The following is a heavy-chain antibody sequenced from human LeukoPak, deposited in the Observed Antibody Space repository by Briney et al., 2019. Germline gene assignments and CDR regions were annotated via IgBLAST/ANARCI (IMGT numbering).Heavy chain of an antibody. J-gene: IGHJ4*02. Sequence: PGGSLRLSCAASGFTFSSHWMSWVRQAPGKGLEWVANIKEDGSEKYYVDSVKGRFTISRDNAKNSLYLQMNSLRVEDTAVYYCARDRWGIVVVPAAFNFDFWGQGTLVTVSS. CDR2: IKEDGSEK. CDR1: GFTFSSHW. D-gene: IGHD2-2*01. CDR3: ARDRWGIVVVPAAFNFDF. V-gene: IGHV3-7*01.